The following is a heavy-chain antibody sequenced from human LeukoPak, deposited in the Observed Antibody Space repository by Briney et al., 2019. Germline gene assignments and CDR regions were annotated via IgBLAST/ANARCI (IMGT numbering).Heavy chain of an antibody. D-gene: IGHD3-16*02. CDR2: IDPSGYT. CDR1: RVSITGYY. Sequence: SETLSLTCGVHRVSITGYYWSWIRQSPREALEWIGEIDPSGYTIYNPSLKSRVTMSVDTAKKQLSLSLTSLTAADTAIYYCARIRRGQTQHRCYNYWGRGALVTVSS. V-gene: IGHV4-34*10. CDR3: ARIRRGQTQHRCYNY. J-gene: IGHJ4*02.